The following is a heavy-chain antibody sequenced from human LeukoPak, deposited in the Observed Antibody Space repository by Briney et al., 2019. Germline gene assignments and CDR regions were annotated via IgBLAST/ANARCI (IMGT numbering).Heavy chain of an antibody. CDR1: GFTFSSYS. Sequence: PGGSLSLSCAVSGFTFSSYSMNWVRQAPGKGLEWVSYISSSGSTKYYADSVKGRFTISRDNAKNSLYLQMNSLRGEDTAVYYCASGAAVGTSRFDFWGQGTLVTVSS. J-gene: IGHJ4*02. CDR3: ASGAAVGTSRFDF. D-gene: IGHD6-13*01. CDR2: ISSSGSTK. V-gene: IGHV3-48*01.